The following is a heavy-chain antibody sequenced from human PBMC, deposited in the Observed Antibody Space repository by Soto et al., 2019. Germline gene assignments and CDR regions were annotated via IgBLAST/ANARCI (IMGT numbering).Heavy chain of an antibody. J-gene: IGHJ5*02. Sequence: QVQLVQSGAEVKKPGASVKVSCKASGYTFISYDINWVRQATGQGLEWMGWMNPNSGNTGYAQKFQGRVTMTRNTSINSAYMELSSLGSEDTAVYYCAGKPYYDSWIGLGGFDPWGQGTRVTVSS. V-gene: IGHV1-8*01. D-gene: IGHD3-3*01. CDR1: GYTFISYD. CDR3: AGKPYYDSWIGLGGFDP. CDR2: MNPNSGNT.